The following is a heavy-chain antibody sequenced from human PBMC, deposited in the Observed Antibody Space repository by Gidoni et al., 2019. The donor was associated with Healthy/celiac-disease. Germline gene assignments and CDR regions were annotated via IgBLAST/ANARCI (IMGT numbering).Heavy chain of an antibody. V-gene: IGHV3-23*01. CDR3: AKVPEEVLPEYFHH. CDR1: GFTFSSYA. D-gene: IGHD2-15*01. CDR2: ISGSGVRT. Sequence: EVQLLESGGGLVQPGGSLRLSCAASGFTFSSYAMSWVRQSPGKGLAWVSAISGSGVRTYYADSLKGRFTISRDNSKNTLYLQMNSLRAEYTAVYYCAKVPEEVLPEYFHHWGQVTLVTVSS. J-gene: IGHJ1*01.